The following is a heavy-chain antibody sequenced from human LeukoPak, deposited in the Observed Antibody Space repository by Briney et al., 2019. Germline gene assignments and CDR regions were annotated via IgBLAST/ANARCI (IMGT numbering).Heavy chain of an antibody. CDR3: ARGRGVYSSSSRGLDY. CDR1: GFTFSSYS. V-gene: IGHV3-21*01. Sequence: GGSLRLSCAASGFTFSSYSMNWVRQAPGKGLEWVSSISSSSSYIYYADSVKGRFTISRDNAKNSLYLQMNSLRAEDTAVYYCARGRGVYSSSSRGLDYWGQGTLVTVSS. CDR2: ISSSSSYI. D-gene: IGHD6-6*01. J-gene: IGHJ4*02.